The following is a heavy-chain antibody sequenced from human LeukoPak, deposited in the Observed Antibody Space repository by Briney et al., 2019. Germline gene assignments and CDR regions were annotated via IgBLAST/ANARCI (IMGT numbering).Heavy chain of an antibody. CDR2: ISSSSSYI. D-gene: IGHD5-24*01. Sequence: RLGGSLRLSCAASGFTFSSYSMNWVRQAPGKGLEWVSSISSSSSYIYYADSVKGRFTISRDNAKNSLYLQMNSLRAEDTAVYYCARMAATIEDYWGQGTLVTVSS. V-gene: IGHV3-21*01. J-gene: IGHJ4*02. CDR1: GFTFSSYS. CDR3: ARMAATIEDY.